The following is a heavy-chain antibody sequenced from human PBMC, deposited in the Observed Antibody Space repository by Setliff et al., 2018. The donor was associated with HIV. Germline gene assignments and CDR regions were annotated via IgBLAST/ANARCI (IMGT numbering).Heavy chain of an antibody. Sequence: SVKVSCKASGDIFNNNAINWVRQAPGQGLEWMGRIIPIFGMANYARKFQGRVTITADKSTSTAYLELSSMTYDDTAIYYCSRDDHYYDLGSILFDWYFDLWGRGTLVTVS. CDR1: GDIFNNNA. CDR3: SRDDHYYDLGSILFDWYFDL. V-gene: IGHV1-69*04. J-gene: IGHJ2*01. CDR2: IIPIFGMA. D-gene: IGHD3-10*01.